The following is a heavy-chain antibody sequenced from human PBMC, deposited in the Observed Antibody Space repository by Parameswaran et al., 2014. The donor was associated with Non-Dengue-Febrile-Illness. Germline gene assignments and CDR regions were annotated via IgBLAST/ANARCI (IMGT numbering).Heavy chain of an antibody. V-gene: IGHV3-23*01. CDR3: ASRPGQHPIYFDY. CDR2: VSGSVGSP. J-gene: IGHJ4*02. D-gene: IGHD1-14*01. Sequence: RWIRQPPGKGLEWVAGVSGSVGSPYYADSVKGRFTISRDISKNTMYLQMNSLRAEDTALYYCASRPGQHPIYFDYWGQGTPVTVSS.